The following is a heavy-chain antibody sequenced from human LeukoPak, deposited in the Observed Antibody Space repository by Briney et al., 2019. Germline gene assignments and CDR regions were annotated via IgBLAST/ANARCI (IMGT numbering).Heavy chain of an antibody. CDR1: GYTFTSYA. V-gene: IGHV1-69*04. J-gene: IGHJ4*02. Sequence: GASVKVSCKASGYTFTSYAMNWVRQAPGQGLEWIGRIIPSLDVANYAQKFQGRVTLSVDRDTATTYMEVTSLRSEDTAIYYCARDHCSPGTCLGGHWGQGTLVTVSS. CDR3: ARDHCSPGTCLGGH. CDR2: IIPSLDVA. D-gene: IGHD2-15*01.